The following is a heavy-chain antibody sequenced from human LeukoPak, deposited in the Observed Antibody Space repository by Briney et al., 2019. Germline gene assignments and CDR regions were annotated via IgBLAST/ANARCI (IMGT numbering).Heavy chain of an antibody. V-gene: IGHV3-66*01. CDR2: IYSGGST. J-gene: IGHJ4*02. D-gene: IGHD3-9*01. Sequence: GGSLRLSCAASGFTFSSYEMNWVRQAPGKGLEWVSVIYSGGSTYYADSVKGRFTISRDKSKNTLYLQINSLRAEDTAVYYCARSFYDILIGYYQYFDYWGQGTLVTVSS. CDR1: GFTFSSYE. CDR3: ARSFYDILIGYYQYFDY.